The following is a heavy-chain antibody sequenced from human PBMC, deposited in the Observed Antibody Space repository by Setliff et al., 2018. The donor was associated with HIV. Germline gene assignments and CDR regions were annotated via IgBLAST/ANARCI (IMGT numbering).Heavy chain of an antibody. Sequence: GESLKISCAASGFTFSSYWMSWVRQAPGKGLEWVANIKQDGSEKYYMDSVKGRFTISRDNAKNSLHLQMNSLRAEDTAVYYCARVPSYYNFWSGYYFDYWGQGTLVTVSS. D-gene: IGHD3-3*01. J-gene: IGHJ4*02. CDR3: ARVPSYYNFWSGYYFDY. CDR2: IKQDGSEK. CDR1: GFTFSSYW. V-gene: IGHV3-7*01.